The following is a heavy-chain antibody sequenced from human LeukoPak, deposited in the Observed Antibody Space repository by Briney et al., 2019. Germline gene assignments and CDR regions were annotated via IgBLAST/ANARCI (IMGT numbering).Heavy chain of an antibody. D-gene: IGHD3-22*01. CDR1: GYTFTSYG. V-gene: IGHV1-18*01. CDR2: ISAYNGNT. CDR3: ARDIWNYYDSSGSIDY. Sequence: ASVKVSCKASGYTFTSYGISWVRQAPGQGLEWMEWISAYNGNTNYAQKLQGRVTMTTDTSTSTAYMELRSLRSEDTAVYYCARDIWNYYDSSGSIDYWGQGTLVTVSS. J-gene: IGHJ4*02.